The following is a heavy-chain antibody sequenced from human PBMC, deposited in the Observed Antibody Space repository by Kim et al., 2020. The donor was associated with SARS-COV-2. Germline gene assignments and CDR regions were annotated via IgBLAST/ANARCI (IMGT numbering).Heavy chain of an antibody. D-gene: IGHD6-19*01. CDR3: TRDTQWLVRGEGYFDY. Sequence: GGSLRLSCTASGFTFGDYAMSWFRQAPGKGLEWVGFIRSKAYGGTTEYAASVKGRFTISRDDSKSIAYLQMNSLKTEDTAVYYCTRDTQWLVRGEGYFDYWGQGTLVTVSS. CDR2: IRSKAYGGTT. V-gene: IGHV3-49*03. CDR1: GFTFGDYA. J-gene: IGHJ4*02.